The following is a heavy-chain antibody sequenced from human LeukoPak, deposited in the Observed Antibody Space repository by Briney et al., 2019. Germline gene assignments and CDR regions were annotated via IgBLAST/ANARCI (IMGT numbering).Heavy chain of an antibody. CDR1: GGSITSTNY. J-gene: IGHJ4*02. CDR2: VNLQGST. V-gene: IGHV4-4*02. CDR3: AREGGPYRPLDY. Sequence: PSGTLSLTCGVSGGSITSTNYWTWSRQPPGKGLEWIGEVNLQGSTNYNPSLMGRVAISVDMSENHISLQLTSVTAADTAVYCAREGGPYRPLDYSGQGTLVTVSS.